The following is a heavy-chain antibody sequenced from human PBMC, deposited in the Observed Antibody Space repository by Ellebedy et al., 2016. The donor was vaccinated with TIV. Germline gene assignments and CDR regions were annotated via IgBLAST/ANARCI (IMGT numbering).Heavy chain of an antibody. CDR2: INWSSGTI. V-gene: IGHV3-9*01. CDR3: AKEGDTSGHCGNFEY. Sequence: SLKISCAASGFTFDDYAMHWVRQTPGKGLEWVAGINWSSGTIAYADSVKVRFTISRDNAKNSLFLQMDSLRPEDTAVYYCAKEGDTSGHCGNFEYWGQGTLVTVSS. J-gene: IGHJ4*02. D-gene: IGHD2-21*01. CDR1: GFTFDDYA.